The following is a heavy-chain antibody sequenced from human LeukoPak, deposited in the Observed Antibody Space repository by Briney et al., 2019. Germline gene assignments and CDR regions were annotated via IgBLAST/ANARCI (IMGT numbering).Heavy chain of an antibody. D-gene: IGHD6-19*01. J-gene: IGHJ4*02. CDR2: ISSSGSTI. Sequence: GGSLRLSCAASGFTFSNYEMNWVRQAPGKGLEWFSYISSSGSTIDYADSVKGRFTISRDNAKNSLYLQMNSLRAEDTAVYYCAGIIAVAGFNYWGQGVLVTVSS. CDR1: GFTFSNYE. V-gene: IGHV3-48*03. CDR3: AGIIAVAGFNY.